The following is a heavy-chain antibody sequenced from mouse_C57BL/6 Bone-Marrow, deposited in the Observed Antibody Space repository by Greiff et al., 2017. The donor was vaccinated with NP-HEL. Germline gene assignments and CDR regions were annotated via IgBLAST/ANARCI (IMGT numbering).Heavy chain of an antibody. CDR2: IDPENGDT. CDR3: TTSYYDYFDY. Sequence: EVKLVESGAELVRPGASVKLSCTASGFNIKDDYMHWVKQRPEQGLEWIGWIDPENGDTEYASKFQGKATITADTSSNTAYLQLSSLTSEDTAVYYCTTSYYDYFDYWGQGTTLTVSP. CDR1: GFNIKDDY. D-gene: IGHD2-4*01. V-gene: IGHV14-4*01. J-gene: IGHJ2*01.